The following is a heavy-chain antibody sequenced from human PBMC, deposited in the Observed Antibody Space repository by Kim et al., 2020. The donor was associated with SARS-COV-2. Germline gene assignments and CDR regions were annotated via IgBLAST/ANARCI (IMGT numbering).Heavy chain of an antibody. V-gene: IGHV1-18*01. D-gene: IGHD6-13*01. CDR3: ATGRAAGTDWFDP. Sequence: AQKLQGRVTMTTDTSTSTAYMELRSLRSDDTAVYYCATGRAAGTDWFDPWGQGTLVTVSS. J-gene: IGHJ5*02.